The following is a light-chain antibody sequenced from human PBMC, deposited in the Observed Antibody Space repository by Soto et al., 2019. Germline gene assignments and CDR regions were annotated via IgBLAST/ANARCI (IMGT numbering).Light chain of an antibody. CDR2: DVS. Sequence: QCALNQPASVTGSPGQSITISSNGTSSDVGGYNYVSWYQQHPGKAPKFMIYDVSSRPSGVSNRFSGSKSGNTASLTISGLQAEDEADYYCYSYTTSNTRQIVFGTGTKVTV. J-gene: IGLJ1*01. CDR3: YSYTTSNTRQIV. V-gene: IGLV2-14*03. CDR1: SSDVGGYNY.